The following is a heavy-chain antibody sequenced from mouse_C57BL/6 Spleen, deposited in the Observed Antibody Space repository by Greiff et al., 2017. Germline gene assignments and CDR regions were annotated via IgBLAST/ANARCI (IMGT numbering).Heavy chain of an antibody. CDR2: ISYDGSN. Sequence: VQLKQSGPGLVKPSQSLSLTCSVTGYSITSGYYWNWIRQFPGNKLEWMGYISYDGSNNYNPSLKNRISITRDTSKNQFFLKLNAVTTEDTTAYDCARDLRYWGQGTTLTVSS. V-gene: IGHV3-6*01. CDR3: ARDLRY. CDR1: GYSITSGYY. D-gene: IGHD1-1*01. J-gene: IGHJ2*01.